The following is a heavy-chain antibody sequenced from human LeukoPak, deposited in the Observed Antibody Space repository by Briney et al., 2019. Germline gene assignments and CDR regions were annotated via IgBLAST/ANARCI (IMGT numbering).Heavy chain of an antibody. CDR3: ARSNSGYIS. CDR2: INGDGNTT. D-gene: IGHD3-22*01. J-gene: IGHJ5*02. V-gene: IGHV3-74*01. Sequence: GGSLRLSCAASGFTFSNYWMHWVRHAPGKGLVCVSRINGDGNTTIYADSVKGRFTISRDNAKNTLYLQMNSLRVEDTAVYYCARSNSGYISWGQGTLVTVSS. CDR1: GFTFSNYW.